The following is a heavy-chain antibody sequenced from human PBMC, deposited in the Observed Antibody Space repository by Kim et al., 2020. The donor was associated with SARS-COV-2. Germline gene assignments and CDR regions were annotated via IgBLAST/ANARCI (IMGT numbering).Heavy chain of an antibody. CDR2: IYWDDAE. V-gene: IGHV2-5*02. CDR1: GFSLSTSGVG. CDR3: IHIQERLFDY. Sequence: SGPTLVNPTQTLTLTCTFSGFSLSTSGVGVGWVRQPPGKALEWLALIYWDDAESYSPSLKSRLAITKDTSKNQVVLTMTNMDPVDTATYFCIHIQERLFDYWGQGTLVTVSS. D-gene: IGHD2-21*02. J-gene: IGHJ4*02.